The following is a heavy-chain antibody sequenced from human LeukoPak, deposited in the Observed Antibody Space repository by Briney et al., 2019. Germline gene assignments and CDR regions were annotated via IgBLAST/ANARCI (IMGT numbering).Heavy chain of an antibody. CDR2: IFPNNGNT. J-gene: IGHJ4*02. V-gene: IGHV1-2*02. CDR1: GYTFTFYY. D-gene: IGHD3/OR15-3a*01. Sequence: ASVKVSCKASGYTFTFYYIHWVRQAPGQGLEWMGWIFPNNGNTKYAQKFQGRFTMTRDTSISTAYMELTRLRSDDTAVYYCATGLGELDPEANSWGQGTLVTVSS. CDR3: ATGLGELDPEANS.